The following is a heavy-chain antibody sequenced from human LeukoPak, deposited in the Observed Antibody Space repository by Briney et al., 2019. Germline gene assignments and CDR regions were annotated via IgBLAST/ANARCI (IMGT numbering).Heavy chain of an antibody. Sequence: GGSLRLSCTASGFTFKDYAMYWVRQAPGKGLVWVSHVNSDGSWTSHADSVKGRFTISKDNAKNTVYLQMNNLRTEDTAVYYCVSFYETNWGRGTLVTVSS. D-gene: IGHD2-2*01. CDR2: VNSDGSWT. V-gene: IGHV3-74*01. CDR1: GFTFKDYA. J-gene: IGHJ4*02. CDR3: VSFYETN.